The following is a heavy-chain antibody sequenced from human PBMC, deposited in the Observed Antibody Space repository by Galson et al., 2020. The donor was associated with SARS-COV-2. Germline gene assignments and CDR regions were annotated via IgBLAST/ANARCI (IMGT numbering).Heavy chain of an antibody. D-gene: IGHD6-19*01. Sequence: GESLKISCAASGFIFSSYSMNWVRQAPGKGLEWVAGLSFDGSNKYYVDSLKGRFTISRDNAKNTLYLQMNSLRPADTAVYYCARGRIRNGWYAIWNWGQGTLVTVSS. CDR3: ARGRIRNGWYAIWN. J-gene: IGHJ4*02. V-gene: IGHV3-30-3*01. CDR2: LSFDGSNK. CDR1: GFIFSSYS.